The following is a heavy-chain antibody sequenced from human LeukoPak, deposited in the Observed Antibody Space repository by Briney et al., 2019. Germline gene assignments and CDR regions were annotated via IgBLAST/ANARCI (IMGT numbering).Heavy chain of an antibody. CDR3: ARAAGRCSGTTCYPEYFQH. V-gene: IGHV4-59*12. CDR1: GGSISSYY. CDR2: IYYSGST. D-gene: IGHD1/OR15-1a*01. J-gene: IGHJ1*01. Sequence: SETLSLTCTVSGGSISSYYWSWIRQPPGKGLEWIGYIYYSGSTNYNPSLKSRVTISVDTSKNQFSLKLSSVTAADTAVYYCARAAGRCSGTTCYPEYFQHWGQGALVTVSS.